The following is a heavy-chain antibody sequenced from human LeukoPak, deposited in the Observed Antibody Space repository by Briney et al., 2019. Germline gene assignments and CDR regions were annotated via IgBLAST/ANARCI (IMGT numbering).Heavy chain of an antibody. V-gene: IGHV4-4*07. CDR3: ARDSYYYDSSGYLNFDY. Sequence: SETLSLTCTVSGVSISSYYWSWIRQPAGKGLEWIGRIYTSGSTNYNPSLKSRVTMSVDTSKNQFSLKLSSVTAADTAVYYCARDSYYYDSSGYLNFDYWGQGTLVTVSS. D-gene: IGHD3-22*01. CDR1: GVSISSYY. J-gene: IGHJ4*02. CDR2: IYTSGST.